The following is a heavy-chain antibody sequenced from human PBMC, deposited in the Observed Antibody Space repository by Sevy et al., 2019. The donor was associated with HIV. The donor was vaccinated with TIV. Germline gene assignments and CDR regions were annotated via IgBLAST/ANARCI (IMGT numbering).Heavy chain of an antibody. D-gene: IGHD6-13*01. J-gene: IGHJ5*02. CDR1: GGSISSYY. V-gene: IGHV4-59*01. CDR2: IYYSGST. Sequence: SETLSLTCTVSGGSISSYYWSWIRQPPGKGLEWIGYIYYSGSTNYNPSLKSRVTISVDTSKNQFSLKLSSVTAADTAVYYCARGKIGYSSSWFSSPDNWFDPWGQGTLVTVSS. CDR3: ARGKIGYSSSWFSSPDNWFDP.